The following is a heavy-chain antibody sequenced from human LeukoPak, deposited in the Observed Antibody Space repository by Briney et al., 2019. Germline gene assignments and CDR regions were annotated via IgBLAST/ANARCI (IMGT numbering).Heavy chain of an antibody. CDR2: IIPILGIA. CDR1: GGTFSTYG. V-gene: IGHV1-69*04. CDR3: ARDRNWNYDYYYYMDV. D-gene: IGHD1-1*01. J-gene: IGHJ6*03. Sequence: SVKVSCKASGGTFSTYGISWVRQAPGQGLEWLGRIIPILGIANYAQKFQGRVTITADNSTSTAYMELSSLRSEDTAVYYCARDRNWNYDYYYYMDVWGKGTTITVSS.